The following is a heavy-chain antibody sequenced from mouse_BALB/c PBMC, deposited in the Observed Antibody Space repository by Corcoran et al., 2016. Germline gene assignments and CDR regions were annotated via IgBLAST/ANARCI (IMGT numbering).Heavy chain of an antibody. CDR1: GFHIKDTC. D-gene: IGHD3-1*01. CDR3: ARRAARARYYAMDY. Sequence: EVQQQQSGAEIVKPGASVKLSCTASGFHIKDTCMDRVKQRPEQDLEWIGRIDPANGNTKYDPKFQGKATIKADTSSNTAYLQLSSLTSEDTAVYYCARRAARARYYAMDYWGQGTSVSVSS. CDR2: IDPANGNT. V-gene: IGHV14-3*02. J-gene: IGHJ4*01.